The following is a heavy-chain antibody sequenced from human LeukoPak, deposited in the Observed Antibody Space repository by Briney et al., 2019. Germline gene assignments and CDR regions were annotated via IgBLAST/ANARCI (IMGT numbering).Heavy chain of an antibody. D-gene: IGHD6-13*01. CDR1: GGTFSSYA. CDR3: ARAGHIAAAGPRAFDI. J-gene: IGHJ3*02. V-gene: IGHV1-2*02. CDR2: INPNSGGT. Sequence: GASVKVSCKASGGTFSSYAISWVRQAPGQGLEWMGWINPNSGGTNYAQKFQGRVTMTRDTSISTAYMELSRLRSDDTAVYYCARAGHIAAAGPRAFDIWGQGTMVTVSS.